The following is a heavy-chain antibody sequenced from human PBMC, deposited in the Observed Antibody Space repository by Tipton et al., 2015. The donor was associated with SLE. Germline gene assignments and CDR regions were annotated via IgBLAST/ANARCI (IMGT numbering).Heavy chain of an antibody. V-gene: IGHV4-39*07. Sequence: TLSLTCTVSGVSISGRDHHWGWIRQPPGKGLEWIGSIYHRDSTYYNPSLKNRLTMSLDTSKNQLSLNMTSLTAADTAVYYCARDRSIAVAGNYFDYWGQGTLVTVSS. J-gene: IGHJ4*02. CDR1: GVSISGRDHH. CDR3: ARDRSIAVAGNYFDY. D-gene: IGHD6-13*01. CDR2: IYHRDST.